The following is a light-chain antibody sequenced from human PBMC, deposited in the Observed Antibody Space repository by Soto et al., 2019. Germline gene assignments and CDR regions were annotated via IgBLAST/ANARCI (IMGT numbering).Light chain of an antibody. CDR1: QSISIN. J-gene: IGKJ4*01. V-gene: IGKV3-15*01. Sequence: EIVMTQSPATLSVSPGERATLSCRASQSISINLAWCQQKPGQPPRLLIYGASARATGIPDRVSGSGSGTEFTLTISSLLSEDSATYYCQQYNSWPLTFGGGTKVEIK. CDR2: GAS. CDR3: QQYNSWPLT.